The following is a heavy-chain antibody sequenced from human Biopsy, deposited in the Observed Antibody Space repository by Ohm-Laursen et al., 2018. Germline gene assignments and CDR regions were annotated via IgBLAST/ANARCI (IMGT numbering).Heavy chain of an antibody. CDR2: IKSKFDGETT. CDR1: GFTFSNAW. CDR3: STGGGDFYYNGMDV. V-gene: IGHV3-15*01. Sequence: LSLTCAASGFTFSNAWMNWVRQAPGKGLEWVGRIKSKFDGETTDYAAPVKGRFIISRDDSKSTLFLQMNSLKVEDTGVYFCSTGGGDFYYNGMDVWGQGTTVTVSS. D-gene: IGHD3-16*01. J-gene: IGHJ6*02.